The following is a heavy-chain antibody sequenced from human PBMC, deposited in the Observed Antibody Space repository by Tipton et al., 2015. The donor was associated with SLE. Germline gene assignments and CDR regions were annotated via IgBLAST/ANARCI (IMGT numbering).Heavy chain of an antibody. CDR1: GDSVSSNSAA. V-gene: IGHV6-1*01. CDR3: ARGILYYYDPRGAFDI. D-gene: IGHD3-22*01. CDR2: TYYRSKWYN. Sequence: GLVKPSQTLSLTCAISGDSVSSNSAAWNWIRQSPSRGLEWLGGTYYRSKWYNDYAVSVKSRITINPDTSKNQFSLQLNSVTPEDTAVYYCARGILYYYDPRGAFDIWGQGTMVTVSS. J-gene: IGHJ3*02.